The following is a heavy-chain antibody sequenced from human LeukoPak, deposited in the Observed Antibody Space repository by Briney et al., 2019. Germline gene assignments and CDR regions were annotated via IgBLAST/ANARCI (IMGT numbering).Heavy chain of an antibody. J-gene: IGHJ4*03. Sequence: GGSERLSCASSGFTHCGYRMNWARQAPGKGLEWVSAINHKTHHKFYADSVKGRFTISRDIAKNSLYLEMNNLRAEDTAVYYCAREMIGIQDLDCRGQGDLVTVSS. CDR3: AREMIGIQDLDC. CDR1: GFTHCGYR. D-gene: IGHD1-14*01. CDR2: INHKTHHK. V-gene: IGHV3-21*01.